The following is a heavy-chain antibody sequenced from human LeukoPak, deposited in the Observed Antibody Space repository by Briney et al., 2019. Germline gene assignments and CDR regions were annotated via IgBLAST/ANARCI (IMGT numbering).Heavy chain of an antibody. CDR2: IKTDGSEK. D-gene: IGHD3-22*01. CDR1: GFTFSDYW. CDR3: ATYSSLNRREFQY. V-gene: IGHV3-7*01. J-gene: IGHJ1*01. Sequence: PGGSLRLSCAASGFTFSDYWMSWARQAPGKGLQWVANIKTDGSEKYYVDSVKGRFTISRDNAKNSLYLQMNGLRAEDTAVYYCATYSSLNRREFQYWGQGTLLTVSS.